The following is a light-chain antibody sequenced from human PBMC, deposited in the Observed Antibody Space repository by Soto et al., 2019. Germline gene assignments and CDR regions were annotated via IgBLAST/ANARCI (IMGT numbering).Light chain of an antibody. CDR2: DAS. CDR3: QQYDNLPIT. Sequence: DIQKTQSPSSLSASVGDRVTITCQASQDISNYLNWYQQKPGKAPKLLIYDASNLETGVPSRFSGSGSGTDFTFTISSLQPEDIATYYCQQYDNLPITFGQGTRLEIK. J-gene: IGKJ5*01. CDR1: QDISNY. V-gene: IGKV1-33*01.